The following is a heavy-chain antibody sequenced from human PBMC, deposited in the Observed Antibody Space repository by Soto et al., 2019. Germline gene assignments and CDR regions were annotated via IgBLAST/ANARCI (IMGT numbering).Heavy chain of an antibody. CDR1: GGSLSDYF. CDR3: ARGGISHWAYFYYMDV. V-gene: IGHV4-34*01. J-gene: IGHJ6*03. D-gene: IGHD2-21*01. Sequence: SETLSLTCVVSGGSLSDYFWSWIRQPPGMALEWIGEINHLGSINYNPSLKSRVTMSVDTSKNQFSLTLNSVTAADAATYYCARGGISHWAYFYYMDVWDRGTTVTVSS. CDR2: INHLGSI.